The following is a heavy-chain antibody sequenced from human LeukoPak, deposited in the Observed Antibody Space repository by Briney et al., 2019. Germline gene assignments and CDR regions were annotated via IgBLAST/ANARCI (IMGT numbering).Heavy chain of an antibody. J-gene: IGHJ4*02. CDR2: FSYSGST. CDR1: GGSISSSTYY. CDR3: ARHVTTVVTDFDN. Sequence: SETLSLTCTVSGGSISSSTYYWGWIRQPPGKGLEWIGSFSYSGSTYYNPSLKSRVTISVDTSKNQFSLMLRSETAADAAVYYCARHVTTVVTDFDNWGQGTLVTVSS. D-gene: IGHD4-23*01. V-gene: IGHV4-39*01.